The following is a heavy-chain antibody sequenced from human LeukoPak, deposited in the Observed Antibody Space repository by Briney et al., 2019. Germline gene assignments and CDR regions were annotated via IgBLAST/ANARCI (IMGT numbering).Heavy chain of an antibody. CDR3: AKEARYYDFWSGYPYYFDY. V-gene: IGHV3-23*01. CDR2: ISGSGGST. J-gene: IGHJ4*02. Sequence: GGSLRLSCAASGFTFSNYWMHWVRQAPGKGLEWVSAISGSGGSTYYADSVKGRFTISRDNSKNTLYLQMNSLRAEDTAVYYCAKEARYYDFWSGYPYYFDYWGQGTLVTVSS. CDR1: GFTFSNYW. D-gene: IGHD3-3*01.